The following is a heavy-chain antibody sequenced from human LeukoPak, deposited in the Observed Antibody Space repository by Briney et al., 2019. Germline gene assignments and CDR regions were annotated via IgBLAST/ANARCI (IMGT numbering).Heavy chain of an antibody. CDR3: ARDRPYYDILTGYYIGEAFDI. CDR2: IYSGGST. V-gene: IGHV3-53*01. J-gene: IGHJ3*02. Sequence: GGSLRLSCAASGFTFSSYAMSWVRQAPGKGLEWVSVIYSGGSTYYADSVKGRFTISRDNSKNTLYLQMNSLRDEDTAVYYCARDRPYYDILTGYYIGEAFDIWGQGTMVTVSS. CDR1: GFTFSSYA. D-gene: IGHD3-9*01.